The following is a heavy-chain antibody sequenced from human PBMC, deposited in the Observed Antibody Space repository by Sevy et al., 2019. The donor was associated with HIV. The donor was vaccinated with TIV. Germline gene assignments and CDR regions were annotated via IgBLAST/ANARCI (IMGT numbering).Heavy chain of an antibody. CDR2: SGNKANIYPR. Sequence: GGSLRLSCEASGFSFSDYNMDWVRQAPGRGLEWLGRSGNKANIYPRQYAASVKGRFSISRDDLKNSLSLQMNSLNTEDTAVYYCARVLCYGELGGWFDPWGQGTLVTVSS. D-gene: IGHD3-10*01. J-gene: IGHJ5*02. CDR1: GFSFSDYN. V-gene: IGHV3-72*01. CDR3: ARVLCYGELGGWFDP.